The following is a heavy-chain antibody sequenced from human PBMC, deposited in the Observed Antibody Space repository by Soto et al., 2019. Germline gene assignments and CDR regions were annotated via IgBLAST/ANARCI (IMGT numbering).Heavy chain of an antibody. CDR3: AKVHPRENFYY. V-gene: IGHV3-23*01. CDR2: ISGSGGST. J-gene: IGHJ4*02. Sequence: EVQLLESGGGLVQPGGSLRLSCAASGFTFSRYAMSWVRQAPGTGLEWVSAISGSGGSTYYADSVKGRFTICRHNSKDALYLQMNSLRAEDTAVYYCAKVHPRENFYYWGQGTLGTVSS. CDR1: GFTFSRYA.